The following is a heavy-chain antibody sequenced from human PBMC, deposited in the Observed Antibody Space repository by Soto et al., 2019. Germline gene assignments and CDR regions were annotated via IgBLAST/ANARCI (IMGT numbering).Heavy chain of an antibody. Sequence: EVQLVESGGGLVKPGGSLRLSCAASGFTFSSYSMNWVRQAPGKGREWVSSISSSSSYIYYADSVKGRFTISRDNAKNSLYLQMNSLRAEDTAVYYCARDAPYDILTDFYYYYYMDVWGKGTTVTVSS. CDR3: ARDAPYDILTDFYYYYYMDV. J-gene: IGHJ6*03. D-gene: IGHD3-9*01. CDR1: GFTFSSYS. CDR2: ISSSSSYI. V-gene: IGHV3-21*01.